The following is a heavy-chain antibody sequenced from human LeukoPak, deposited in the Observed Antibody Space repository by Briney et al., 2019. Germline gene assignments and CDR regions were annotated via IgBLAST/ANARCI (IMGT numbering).Heavy chain of an antibody. J-gene: IGHJ4*02. D-gene: IGHD3-10*01. Sequence: SETLSLTCTVSGGSIISSSSYWGWIRQPPGKGLEWIGSIYYSGSAYYNPSLKSRVTLSLDTSKNQFSLKLSSVTAADTAVYYCARRSFDLHFDYWGQGTLVTVSS. CDR3: ARRSFDLHFDY. CDR2: IYYSGSA. V-gene: IGHV4-39*01. CDR1: GGSIISSSSY.